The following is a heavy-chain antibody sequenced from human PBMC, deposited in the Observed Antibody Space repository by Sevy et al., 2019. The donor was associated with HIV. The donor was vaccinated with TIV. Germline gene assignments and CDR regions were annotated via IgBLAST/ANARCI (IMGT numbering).Heavy chain of an antibody. Sequence: GGSLRLSCAASGFTFSSYAMSWVRQAPGKGLEWVSAISGSGGSTYYADSVKGRFTISRDNSKNTLYLQMNSLRAEDTAVYYCAKDPIKTHGDPNYYYYYMDVSGKGTPVTVSS. CDR1: GFTFSSYA. CDR3: AKDPIKTHGDPNYYYYYMDV. D-gene: IGHD4-17*01. CDR2: ISGSGGST. V-gene: IGHV3-23*01. J-gene: IGHJ6*03.